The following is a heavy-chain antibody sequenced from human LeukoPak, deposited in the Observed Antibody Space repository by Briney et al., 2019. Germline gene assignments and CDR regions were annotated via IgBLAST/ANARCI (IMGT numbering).Heavy chain of an antibody. CDR2: IYYSGST. D-gene: IGHD3-10*01. Sequence: SETLALTCTVSGGSISSYYWSWMRQPPGKGLEWIGYIYYSGSTNYNPSLKSRVTISVDTSKNQFSLKLSSVTAADTAVYYCARFRAGHRDAFDIWGQGTMVTVSS. CDR3: ARFRAGHRDAFDI. V-gene: IGHV4-59*01. J-gene: IGHJ3*02. CDR1: GGSISSYY.